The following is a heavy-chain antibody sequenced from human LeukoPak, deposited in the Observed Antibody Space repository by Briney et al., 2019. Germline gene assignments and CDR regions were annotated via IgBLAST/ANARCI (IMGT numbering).Heavy chain of an antibody. CDR1: GFTFSTYA. CDR2: IWYDGSNK. CDR3: ARGIVGALDAFDI. D-gene: IGHD1-26*01. J-gene: IGHJ3*02. Sequence: GGSLRLSCTASGFTFSTYAIHWVRQAPGKGLEWVAVIWYDGSNKYYADSVKGRFTISRDNSKNTMYLQMNSLRAEDTAVYYCARGIVGALDAFDIWGQGTMVTVSS. V-gene: IGHV3-33*01.